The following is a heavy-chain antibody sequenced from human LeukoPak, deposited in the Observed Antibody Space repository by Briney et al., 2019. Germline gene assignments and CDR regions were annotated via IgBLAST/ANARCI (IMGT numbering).Heavy chain of an antibody. Sequence: GGSLRLSCAASGFTFSSYSMNWVRQAPWKGLEWVSYISSSSTIYYADSVKGRFTISRDNAKNSLYLQMNSLRAEDTAVYYCARERAATSGMDVWGQGTTVTVSS. CDR2: ISSSSTI. V-gene: IGHV3-48*04. CDR3: ARERAATSGMDV. J-gene: IGHJ6*02. D-gene: IGHD5-12*01. CDR1: GFTFSSYS.